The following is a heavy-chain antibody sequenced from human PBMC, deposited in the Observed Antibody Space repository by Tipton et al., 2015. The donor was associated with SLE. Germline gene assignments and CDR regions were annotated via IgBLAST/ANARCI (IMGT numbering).Heavy chain of an antibody. D-gene: IGHD3-22*01. J-gene: IGHJ3*02. V-gene: IGHV3-21*01. CDR3: ARETYYYDSSGYNNVFDI. Sequence: GSLRLSCADSGFTFSSYNINWVRQAPGKGLEWVSSISSSSSYIYYADSVKGRFTISRDNAKNSLYLQMNSLRAEDTAVYYCARETYYYDSSGYNNVFDIWGQGTMVTVSS. CDR2: ISSSSSYI. CDR1: GFTFSSYN.